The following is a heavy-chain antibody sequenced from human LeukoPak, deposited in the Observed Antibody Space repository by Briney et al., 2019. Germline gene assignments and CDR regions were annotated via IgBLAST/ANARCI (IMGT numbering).Heavy chain of an antibody. V-gene: IGHV4-39*07. Sequence: TSETLSLTCTVSGGSISTYYWAWIRQPPGKGLEWIATIHYSGSTFYNSSLESRVTISLDTSRNQFYLKVNSVSAADTAVYYCAAETTPFDYWGLGTLVTVSS. D-gene: IGHD1-1*01. CDR2: IHYSGST. CDR1: GGSISTYY. J-gene: IGHJ4*02. CDR3: AAETTPFDY.